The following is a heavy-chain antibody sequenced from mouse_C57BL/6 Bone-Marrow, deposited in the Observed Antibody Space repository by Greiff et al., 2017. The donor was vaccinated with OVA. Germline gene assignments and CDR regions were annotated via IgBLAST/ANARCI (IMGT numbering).Heavy chain of an antibody. V-gene: IGHV2-2*01. Sequence: QVQLQQSGPGLVQPSQSLSITCTVSGFSLTSYGVHWVRQSPGKGLEWLGVIWRGGSTDYNAAVISRLSISKDNSKSQVFFKINSLQADDTAIYYCARLGTPDYWGQGTTLTVSS. CDR3: ARLGTPDY. CDR1: GFSLTSYG. J-gene: IGHJ2*01. CDR2: IWRGGST. D-gene: IGHD3-3*01.